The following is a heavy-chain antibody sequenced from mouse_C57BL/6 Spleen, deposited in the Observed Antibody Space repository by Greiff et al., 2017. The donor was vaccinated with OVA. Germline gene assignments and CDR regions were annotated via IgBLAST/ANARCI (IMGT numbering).Heavy chain of an antibody. Sequence: VQLQQSGPELVKPGASVKISCKASGYTFTDYYMNWVKQSHGKSLEWIGDINPNNGGTSYNQKFKGKATLTVDKSSSTAYMELRSLTSEDSAVYYCARSYSNYYWYFDVWGTGTTVTVSS. CDR1: GYTFTDYY. J-gene: IGHJ1*03. CDR2: INPNNGGT. D-gene: IGHD2-5*01. CDR3: ARSYSNYYWYFDV. V-gene: IGHV1-26*01.